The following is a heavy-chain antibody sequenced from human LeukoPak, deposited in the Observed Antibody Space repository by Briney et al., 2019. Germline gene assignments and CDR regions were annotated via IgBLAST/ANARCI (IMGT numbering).Heavy chain of an antibody. CDR2: ISYDGSNK. Sequence: DPGRSLRLSCAASGFTFSSYAMHWVRQAPGKGLEWVAVISYDGSNKYYADSVKGRFTISRDNSKNTLYLQVNSLRAEDTAVYYCARDVAYGDYYFDYWGQGTLVTVSS. J-gene: IGHJ4*02. CDR1: GFTFSSYA. V-gene: IGHV3-30*04. CDR3: ARDVAYGDYYFDY. D-gene: IGHD4-17*01.